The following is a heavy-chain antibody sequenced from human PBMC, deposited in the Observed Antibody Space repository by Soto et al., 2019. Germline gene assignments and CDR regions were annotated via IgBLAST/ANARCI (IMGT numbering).Heavy chain of an antibody. J-gene: IGHJ4*02. CDR2: ISGSGGST. V-gene: IGHV3-23*01. CDR1: GFTFSSYV. D-gene: IGHD3-10*01. Sequence: EVQLLESGGGLVQPGGSLRLSCAASGFTFSSYVMSWVRQAPGKGLEWVSAISGSGGSTYHADSVKGRFTISRDNSKNTRDLQMNSLRDEDKAVYYCAKDAGGDFDYWGQGTLVTVSS. CDR3: AKDAGGDFDY.